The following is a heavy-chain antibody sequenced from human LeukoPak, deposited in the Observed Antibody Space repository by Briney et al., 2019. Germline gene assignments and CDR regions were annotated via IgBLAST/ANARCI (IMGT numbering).Heavy chain of an antibody. V-gene: IGHV3-23*01. Sequence: GGSLRLSCAASGVTLSSYAMSWVRQAPGKGLEWVSAIRDSGNTYHTDSVKGRFTISRDSSKNTLFLQMNRLRPEDAAVYYCAKAPVTTCRGAYCYPFDYWGQGTLVTVSS. D-gene: IGHD2-21*01. CDR2: IRDSGNT. CDR1: GVTLSSYA. J-gene: IGHJ4*02. CDR3: AKAPVTTCRGAYCYPFDY.